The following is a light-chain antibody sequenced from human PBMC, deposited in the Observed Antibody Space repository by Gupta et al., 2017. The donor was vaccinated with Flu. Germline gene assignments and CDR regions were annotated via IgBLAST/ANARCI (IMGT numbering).Light chain of an antibody. Sequence: SYELTQPPSVSVSPGQTASITCSGDKLGDKYACWYQQKPGQSPVLVIYQDSKRPSGIPERFSGSNSGNKANLNISGTQAMDEADDYCQAWDSSTGVFGGGTKLTVL. CDR1: KLGDKY. V-gene: IGLV3-1*01. CDR3: QAWDSSTGV. J-gene: IGLJ3*02. CDR2: QDS.